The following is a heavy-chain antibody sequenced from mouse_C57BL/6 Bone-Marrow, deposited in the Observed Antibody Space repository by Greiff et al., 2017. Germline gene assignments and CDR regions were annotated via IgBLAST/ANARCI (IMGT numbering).Heavy chain of an antibody. CDR2: INPNNGGT. Sequence: VQLKQSGPELVKPGASVKIPCKASGYTFTDYNMDWVKQSHGKSLEWIGDINPNNGGTISNQKFKGKATLTVAKSSSTAYMELRSLTSDDTAVYYCARLYYGNYGGYVDYWGQGTTLTVSS. V-gene: IGHV1-18*01. CDR1: GYTFTDYN. D-gene: IGHD2-1*01. CDR3: ARLYYGNYGGYVDY. J-gene: IGHJ2*01.